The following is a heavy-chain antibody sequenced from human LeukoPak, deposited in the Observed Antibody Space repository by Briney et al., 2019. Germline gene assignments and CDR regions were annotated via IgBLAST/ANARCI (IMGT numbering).Heavy chain of an antibody. CDR3: ARDAPRIRNAFDI. V-gene: IGHV4-39*07. Sequence: SETLSLTCTVSGGSISSSSYYWGWIRQPPGKGLEWIGRIYTSGSTYYNPSLKSRVTISVDTSKNQFSLKLSSVTAADTAVYYCARDAPRIRNAFDIWGQGTMVTVSS. CDR2: IYTSGST. CDR1: GGSISSSSYY. D-gene: IGHD1-14*01. J-gene: IGHJ3*02.